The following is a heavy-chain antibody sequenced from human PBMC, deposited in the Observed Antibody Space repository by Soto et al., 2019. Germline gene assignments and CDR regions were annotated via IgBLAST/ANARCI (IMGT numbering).Heavy chain of an antibody. CDR2: IIPIFGTA. J-gene: IGHJ6*02. CDR1: GGTFSSYA. V-gene: IGHV1-69*06. CDR3: ARDYQSGIPLFGYKSYYSYGMDV. D-gene: IGHD3-10*01. Sequence: GASVKVSCKASGGTFSSYAISWVRQAPGQGLEWMGGIIPIFGTANYAQKFQGRVTITADKSTSTAYMELSSLRSEDTAVYYCARDYQSGIPLFGYKSYYSYGMDVWGQGTTVTV.